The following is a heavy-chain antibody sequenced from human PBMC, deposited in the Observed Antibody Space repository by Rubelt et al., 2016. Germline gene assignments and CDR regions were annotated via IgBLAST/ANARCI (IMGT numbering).Heavy chain of an antibody. CDR2: IIPLLGIA. Sequence: QVQLVQSGAEVKKPGSSVKVSCKASGGTFSSYAISWVRQAPGQGLEWMGRIIPLLGIANYAQRYQGRVTITRDTSASTAYMELSSLRSEDTAIYYCATGYSSGWYVAYWGQGTLVTVSS. J-gene: IGHJ4*02. CDR3: ATGYSSGWYVAY. D-gene: IGHD6-19*01. CDR1: GGTFSSYA. V-gene: IGHV1-69*04.